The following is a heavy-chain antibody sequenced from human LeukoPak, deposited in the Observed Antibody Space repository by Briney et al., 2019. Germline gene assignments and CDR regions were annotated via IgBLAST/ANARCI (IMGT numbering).Heavy chain of an antibody. CDR1: GYSISSGYY. V-gene: IGHV4-38-2*02. J-gene: IGHJ4*02. Sequence: PSETLSLTCTVSGYSISSGYYWGWIRQPPGKGLEWIGSIYHSGSTYYNPSLKSRVTISVDTSKNQFSLKLSSVTAADTAVYYCARDTSYYGSGSYSDYWGQGTLVTVSS. CDR3: ARDTSYYGSGSYSDY. CDR2: IYHSGST. D-gene: IGHD3-10*01.